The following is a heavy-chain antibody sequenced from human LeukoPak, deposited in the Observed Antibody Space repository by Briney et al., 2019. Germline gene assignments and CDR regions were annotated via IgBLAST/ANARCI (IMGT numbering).Heavy chain of an antibody. J-gene: IGHJ4*02. CDR2: TYYRSKWYN. Sequence: SQTLSLTCAISGDSVSSNSAAWNWMRQSPSRGLEWLGRTYYRSKWYNDYAVSVKSRITINPDTSKNQFSLQLNSVTPEDTAVYYCARDKDLYYDSSGCYSGYDYWGQGTLVTVSS. CDR3: ARDKDLYYDSSGCYSGYDY. D-gene: IGHD3-22*01. CDR1: GDSVSSNSAA. V-gene: IGHV6-1*01.